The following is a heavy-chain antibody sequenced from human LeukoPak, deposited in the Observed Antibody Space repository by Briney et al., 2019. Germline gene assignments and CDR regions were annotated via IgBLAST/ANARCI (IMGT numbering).Heavy chain of an antibody. Sequence: GESLKISCKGSGYSFTSYWSGGVRQMPGKGLEWMGIIYPGDSDTRYSPSFQGQVTISADKSISTAYLQWSSLKASDTAMYYCASHTKRYYYGMDVWGQGTTVTVSS. CDR2: IYPGDSDT. CDR1: GYSFTSYW. J-gene: IGHJ6*02. V-gene: IGHV5-51*01. D-gene: IGHD3-3*01. CDR3: ASHTKRYYYGMDV.